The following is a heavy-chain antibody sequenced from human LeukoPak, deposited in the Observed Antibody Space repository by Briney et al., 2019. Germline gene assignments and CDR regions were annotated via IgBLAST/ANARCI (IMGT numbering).Heavy chain of an antibody. CDR1: GGSISSYY. CDR2: ISTSGNT. Sequence: SETLSLTCTVSGGSISSYYWSWVRQPAGKGLEWIGRISTSGNTNSNPSLKSRVTTSVDASKNQFSLKLSSVTAADTAVYYCASQYCSTTSCSDYWGQGTLVTVSS. D-gene: IGHD2-2*01. V-gene: IGHV4-4*07. J-gene: IGHJ4*02. CDR3: ASQYCSTTSCSDY.